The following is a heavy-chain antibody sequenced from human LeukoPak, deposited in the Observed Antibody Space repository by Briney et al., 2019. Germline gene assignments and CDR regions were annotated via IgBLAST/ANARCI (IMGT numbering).Heavy chain of an antibody. CDR3: ARDLAWGAFDY. Sequence: TGGSLRLSCAASGFTFSNRGMNWVRQAPGKGLEWLSGISPRGGGTYYADSVKGRFTISRDDSKNTLSLQMNSLIVEDTAVYYCARDLAWGAFDYWGQGTLVTVSS. CDR2: ISPRGGGT. CDR1: GFTFSNRG. J-gene: IGHJ4*02. D-gene: IGHD7-27*01. V-gene: IGHV3-23*01.